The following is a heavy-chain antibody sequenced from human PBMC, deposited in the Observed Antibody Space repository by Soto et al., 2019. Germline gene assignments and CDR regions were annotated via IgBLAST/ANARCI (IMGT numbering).Heavy chain of an antibody. CDR1: GASVNSYSHY. J-gene: IGHJ4*02. V-gene: IGHV4-61*01. Sequence: SETLSLTFTVSGASVNSYSHYWSWIRQPPGKGLEWIACIYHSGTANYNPSLRSRVTISVDTSKNQFSLKLTSVTAADTAVYYCARNQMATIPDYWGQGTLVTVSS. D-gene: IGHD5-12*01. CDR3: ARNQMATIPDY. CDR2: IYHSGTA.